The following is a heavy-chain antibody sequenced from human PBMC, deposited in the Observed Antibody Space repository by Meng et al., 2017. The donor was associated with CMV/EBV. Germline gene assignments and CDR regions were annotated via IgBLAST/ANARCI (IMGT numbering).Heavy chain of an antibody. Sequence: SLKISCAASGFTFDDYAMHWVRQAPGKGLEWVSGISWNSGSIGYADSGKGRFTISRDNAKNSLYLQMNSLRAEDTALYYCAKDRTLSGGFGDPFDYWGQGTLVTVSS. CDR2: ISWNSGSI. J-gene: IGHJ4*02. CDR1: GFTFDDYA. V-gene: IGHV3-9*01. D-gene: IGHD3-10*01. CDR3: AKDRTLSGGFGDPFDY.